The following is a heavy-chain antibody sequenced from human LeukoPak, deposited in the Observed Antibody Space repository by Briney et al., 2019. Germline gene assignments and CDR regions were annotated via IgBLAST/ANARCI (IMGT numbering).Heavy chain of an antibody. V-gene: IGHV3-21*01. CDR3: ARGPTRASSTDY. CDR1: GFTFSSYA. J-gene: IGHJ4*02. Sequence: GGSLRLSCAASGFTFSSYAMSWVRQAPEKGLEWVSSISSGSSYIFYADSVKGRFTISRDNAKNSLYLQMNSLRAEDTAVYYCARGPTRASSTDYWGQGALVTVSS. D-gene: IGHD2-2*01. CDR2: ISSGSSYI.